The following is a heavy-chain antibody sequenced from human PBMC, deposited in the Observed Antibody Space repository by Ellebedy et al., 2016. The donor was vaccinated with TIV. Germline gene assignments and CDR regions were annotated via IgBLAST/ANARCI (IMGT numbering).Heavy chain of an antibody. Sequence: GESLKISCAPSGFPFSNYAMHWVRQAPGKGLEWVAVISYDGSNKYYADSVKGRFAISRDNSKNTLYLQMNSLRAEDTAVYYCAAGPYDRNDYWGQGTLVTVSS. CDR2: ISYDGSNK. J-gene: IGHJ4*02. CDR1: GFPFSNYA. CDR3: AAGPYDRNDY. V-gene: IGHV3-30*01. D-gene: IGHD3-9*01.